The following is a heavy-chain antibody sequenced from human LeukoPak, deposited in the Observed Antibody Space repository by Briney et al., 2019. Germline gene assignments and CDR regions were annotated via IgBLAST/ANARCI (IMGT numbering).Heavy chain of an antibody. CDR2: ISAYNGNT. J-gene: IGHJ3*02. D-gene: IGHD1-1*01. V-gene: IGHV1-18*01. Sequence: ASVKVSCKASGYTFTSYGISWVRQAPGQGLEWMGWISAYNGNTNYAQKLQGRVTMTTDTSTSTAYMELRSLRSDDTAVYYCAGLDAQTKAFDIWGQGTMVTVSS. CDR1: GYTFTSYG. CDR3: AGLDAQTKAFDI.